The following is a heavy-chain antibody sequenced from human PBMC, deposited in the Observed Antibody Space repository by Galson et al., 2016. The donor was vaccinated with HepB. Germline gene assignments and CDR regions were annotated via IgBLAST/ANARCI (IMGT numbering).Heavy chain of an antibody. J-gene: IGHJ4*02. CDR3: ARAQWQHLFDY. CDR1: GFTVSNNF. Sequence: SLRLSCAASGFTVSNNFMTWVRQGPGKGLEWVSLIYSGGSTHYADSVKGRFTISRDNAKNSLFLQMNSLRAEDTAVYYCARAQWQHLFDYWGQGTLVTVSS. CDR2: IYSGGST. V-gene: IGHV3-53*01. D-gene: IGHD6-13*01.